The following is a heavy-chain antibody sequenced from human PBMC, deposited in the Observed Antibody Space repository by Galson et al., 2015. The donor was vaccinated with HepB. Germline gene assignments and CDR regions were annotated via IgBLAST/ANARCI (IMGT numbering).Heavy chain of an antibody. V-gene: IGHV3-23*01. Sequence: SLRLSCAASGFTFNTYAMSWVRQAPGKGLEWVSVISGSGGSTYYADSVKGRFTISRDNSKNTLYLQMNSLRAEDTAVYYCARDDEWDYGGNSWAAFDIWGQGTMVTVSS. D-gene: IGHD4-23*01. J-gene: IGHJ3*02. CDR3: ARDDEWDYGGNSWAAFDI. CDR2: ISGSGGST. CDR1: GFTFNTYA.